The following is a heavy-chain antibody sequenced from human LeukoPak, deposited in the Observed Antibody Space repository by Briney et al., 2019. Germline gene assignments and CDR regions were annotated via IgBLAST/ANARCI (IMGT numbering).Heavy chain of an antibody. CDR2: IKSKTDGGTT. V-gene: IGHV3-15*01. CDR1: GFIFSHAW. J-gene: IGHJ3*02. D-gene: IGHD5-24*01. Sequence: GGSLRLSCAASGFIFSHAWMSWVRQAPGKGLEWVGRIKSKTDGGTTDYAAPVKGRFTISRDDSRNSLYLQMNSLKTEDTAVYYCGRGGSHRAFHIWGQGTMVTVSS. CDR3: GRGGSHRAFHI.